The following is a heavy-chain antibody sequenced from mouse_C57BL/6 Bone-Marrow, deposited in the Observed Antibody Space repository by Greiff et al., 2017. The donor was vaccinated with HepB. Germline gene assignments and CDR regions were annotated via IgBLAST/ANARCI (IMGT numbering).Heavy chain of an antibody. V-gene: IGHV5-12*01. J-gene: IGHJ4*01. CDR2: ISNGGGST. Sequence: EVKLMESGGGLVQPGGSLKLSCAASGFTFSDYYMYWVRQTPEKRLEWVAYISNGGGSTYYPDTVKVRFTISRDNAKNTLYLQMSRLKSEDTAMYYCARRMDYWGQGTSVTVSS. CDR3: ARRMDY. CDR1: GFTFSDYY.